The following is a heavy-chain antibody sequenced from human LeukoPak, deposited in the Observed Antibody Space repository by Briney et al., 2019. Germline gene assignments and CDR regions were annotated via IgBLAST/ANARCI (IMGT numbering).Heavy chain of an antibody. J-gene: IGHJ6*03. D-gene: IGHD4-11*01. V-gene: IGHV5-51*01. CDR2: IYPGDSDT. Sequence: GESLKISCKGSGYSFTSYWIGWVRQMPGKGLEWMGIIYPGDSDTRYSPSFQGQVTISADKSISTAYLQWSSLKASDTAMYYCARHVDNDYSNYGNYYYYMDVWGKGTTVTVSS. CDR1: GYSFTSYW. CDR3: ARHVDNDYSNYGNYYYYMDV.